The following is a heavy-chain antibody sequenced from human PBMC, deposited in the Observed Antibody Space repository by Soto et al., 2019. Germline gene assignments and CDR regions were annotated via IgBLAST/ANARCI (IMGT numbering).Heavy chain of an antibody. J-gene: IGHJ5*02. V-gene: IGHV5-51*01. Sequence: GESLKISCKGSGYSFTSYWIGWVRQMPGKGLEWMGIIYPGDSDTRYSPSFQGQVTISADKSISTAYLQWSSLKASDTAMYYCARGVWDIVVVPAAVNWFDPWGQGTLVTVPS. CDR3: ARGVWDIVVVPAAVNWFDP. D-gene: IGHD2-2*01. CDR1: GYSFTSYW. CDR2: IYPGDSDT.